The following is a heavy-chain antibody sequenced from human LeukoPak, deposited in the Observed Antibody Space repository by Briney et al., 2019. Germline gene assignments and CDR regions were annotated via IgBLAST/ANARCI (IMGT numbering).Heavy chain of an antibody. CDR3: ARSRGPEFGV. Sequence: GGSLRLSCAASGFTFSSYSMNWVRQAPGTGLEWVSSISSSSSYIYYADSVKGRFTISRDNAKNSLYLQMNSLRAEDTAVYYCARSRGPEFGVWGKGTTVTVSS. CDR2: ISSSSSYI. D-gene: IGHD3-10*01. V-gene: IGHV3-21*01. J-gene: IGHJ6*04. CDR1: GFTFSSYS.